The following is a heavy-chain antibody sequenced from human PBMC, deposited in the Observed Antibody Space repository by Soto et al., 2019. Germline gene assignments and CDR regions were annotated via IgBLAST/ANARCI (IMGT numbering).Heavy chain of an antibody. CDR1: GGSISSSSYY. V-gene: IGHV4-39*01. CDR2: IYYSGST. CDR3: ARLEAYCSGGSCYPRPANWFDP. J-gene: IGHJ5*02. Sequence: QLQLQESGPGLVKPSETLSLTCTVSGGSISSSSYYWGWIRQPPGKGLEWIGSIYYSGSTYYNPSLKSRVTISVDTSKNQFSLKLSSVTAADTAVYYCARLEAYCSGGSCYPRPANWFDPWGQGTLVTVSS. D-gene: IGHD2-15*01.